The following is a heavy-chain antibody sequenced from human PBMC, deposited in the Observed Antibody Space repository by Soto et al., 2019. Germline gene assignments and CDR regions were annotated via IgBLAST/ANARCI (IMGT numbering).Heavy chain of an antibody. CDR3: ARDSDDSSGYYLLGVYYSDY. CDR2: ISSSSSTI. CDR1: GFTFSSYS. V-gene: IGHV3-48*01. J-gene: IGHJ4*02. Sequence: EVQLVESGGGLVQPGGSLRLSCAASGFTFSSYSMNWVRQAPGKGLEWVSYISSSSSTIYYADSVKGRFTISRDNAKNSLYLQMNSLRAEDTAVYYCARDSDDSSGYYLLGVYYSDYWGQGTLVTVCS. D-gene: IGHD3-22*01.